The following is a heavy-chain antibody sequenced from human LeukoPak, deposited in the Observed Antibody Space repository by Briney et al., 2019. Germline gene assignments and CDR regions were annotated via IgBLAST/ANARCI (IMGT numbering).Heavy chain of an antibody. CDR2: IWYDGSNK. Sequence: LEWVAVIWYDGSNKYYADSVKGRFTISRDNSKNTLYLQMNSLRAEDTAVYYCAKGTVSDYWGQGTLVTVSS. D-gene: IGHD4-17*01. V-gene: IGHV3-33*06. CDR3: AKGTVSDY. J-gene: IGHJ4*02.